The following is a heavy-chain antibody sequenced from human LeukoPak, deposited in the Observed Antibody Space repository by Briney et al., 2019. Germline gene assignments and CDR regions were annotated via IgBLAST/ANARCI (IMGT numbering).Heavy chain of an antibody. Sequence: PSETLSPTCTVSGGAIISDNFYWGWVRQPPGKGLEWVGSINYSGTTYYNPSLRSRVSISVDTSRTQFFLTLNSVTAADTAVYYCGRLFDSWGQGILVTVSS. J-gene: IGHJ4*02. CDR3: GRLFDS. CDR2: INYSGTT. V-gene: IGHV4-39*01. CDR1: GGAIISDNFY.